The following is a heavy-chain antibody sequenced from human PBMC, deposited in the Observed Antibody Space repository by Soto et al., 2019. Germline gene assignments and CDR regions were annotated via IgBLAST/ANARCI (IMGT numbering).Heavy chain of an antibody. CDR1: GGTFSSYA. J-gene: IGHJ5*02. CDR2: IIPIFGTA. CDR3: ARDVWVVTPSRWFDP. D-gene: IGHD2-21*02. V-gene: IGHV1-69*13. Sequence: SVKVSCKASGGTFSSYAISWVRQAPGQGLEWMGGIIPIFGTANYAQKFQGRVTITADESTSTAYMELRSLRSDDTAVYYCARDVWVVTPSRWFDPWGQGTLVTVSS.